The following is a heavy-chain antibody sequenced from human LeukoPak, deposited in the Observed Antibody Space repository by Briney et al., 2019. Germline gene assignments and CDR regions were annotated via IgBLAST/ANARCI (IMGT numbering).Heavy chain of an antibody. CDR2: IYYSGST. Sequence: PSETLSLTCTVSGGSISSYYWSWIRQPPGKGLEWIGYIYYSGSTNYNPSLKSRVTISVDTSKNQFSLKLSSVTAADTAVYYCARGEYGDINFDYWGQGTLVTVSS. D-gene: IGHD4-17*01. V-gene: IGHV4-59*08. CDR1: GGSISSYY. J-gene: IGHJ4*02. CDR3: ARGEYGDINFDY.